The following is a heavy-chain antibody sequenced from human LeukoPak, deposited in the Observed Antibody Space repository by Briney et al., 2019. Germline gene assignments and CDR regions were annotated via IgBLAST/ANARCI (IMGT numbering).Heavy chain of an antibody. CDR3: ARGLVAVAGTRDY. Sequence: GGSLRLSCAASGFTVSSNYMSGVRQAPGKGLEWVSVIYSGGSTYYADSVKGRFTTSRDNSKNTLFLQMNSLRAEDTAVYYCARGLVAVAGTRDYWGQGTLVTVSS. V-gene: IGHV3-53*01. CDR1: GFTVSSNY. D-gene: IGHD6-19*01. CDR2: IYSGGST. J-gene: IGHJ4*02.